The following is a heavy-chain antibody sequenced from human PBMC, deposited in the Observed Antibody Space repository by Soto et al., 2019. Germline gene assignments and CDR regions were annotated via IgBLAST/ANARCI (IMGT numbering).Heavy chain of an antibody. CDR1: GFTFSTYW. J-gene: IGHJ6*03. D-gene: IGHD4-17*01. Sequence: PGGALRLSCAASGFTFSTYWMTWVRQAPGKGLEWVANINQDGTEKYFVDSVKGRFTISRDNAKNSLYLQMNSLRAEDTAVYYCARKTNFGDYSMEYYYYYYYKDVWDKGNTVTVYS. CDR3: ARKTNFGDYSMEYYYYYYYKDV. V-gene: IGHV3-7*01. CDR2: INQDGTEK.